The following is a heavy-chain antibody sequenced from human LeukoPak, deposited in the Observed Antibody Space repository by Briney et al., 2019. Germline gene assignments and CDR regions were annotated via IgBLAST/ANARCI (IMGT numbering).Heavy chain of an antibody. Sequence: SETLSLTCAVYGGSFSGYYWSWIRQPPGEGLEWIGEINHSGSTNYNPSLKSRVTISVDTSKNQFSLKLSSVTAADTAVYYCARGRGYCSGGSCYWGWFNWFDPWGQGTLVTVSS. V-gene: IGHV4-34*01. CDR3: ARGRGYCSGGSCYWGWFNWFDP. CDR1: GGSFSGYY. J-gene: IGHJ5*02. D-gene: IGHD2-15*01. CDR2: INHSGST.